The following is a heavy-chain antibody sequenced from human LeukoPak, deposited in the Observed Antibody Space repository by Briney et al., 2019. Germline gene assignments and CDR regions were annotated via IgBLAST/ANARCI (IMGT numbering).Heavy chain of an antibody. CDR2: LKSNNDGGAT. J-gene: IGHJ4*02. CDR3: ATDCQSVYCPKGVCYFPY. CDR1: GFTFSIVW. V-gene: IGHV3-15*01. D-gene: IGHD2-8*01. Sequence: PGGSPRLSCAASGFTFSIVWMSWVPPAPGKGLEWVVRLKSNNDGGATYYDAPVKGRFTISIDDQKNTLYLQMNSVKTEDTGIYYCATDCQSVYCPKGVCYFPYWGQGTRVTVS.